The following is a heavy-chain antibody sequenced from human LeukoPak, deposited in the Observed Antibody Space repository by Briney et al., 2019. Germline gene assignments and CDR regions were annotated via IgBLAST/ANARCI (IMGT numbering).Heavy chain of an antibody. CDR3: AREYSSSSGKALDY. J-gene: IGHJ4*02. V-gene: IGHV4-4*07. CDR2: IYTSGST. Sequence: SETLSLTCTVSSGSLGSYYWNWLRQPAGKGLEWIGHIYTSGSTNYHPSLKSRVTMSVDTSKNQFSLKLNSVTAADTAFYYCAREYSSSSGKALDYWGQGTLVTVSS. D-gene: IGHD6-6*01. CDR1: SGSLGSYY.